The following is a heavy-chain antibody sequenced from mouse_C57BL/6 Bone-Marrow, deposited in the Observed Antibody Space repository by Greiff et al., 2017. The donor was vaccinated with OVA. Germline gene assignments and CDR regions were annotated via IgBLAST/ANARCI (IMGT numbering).Heavy chain of an antibody. D-gene: IGHD2-5*01. Sequence: EVQLQQSGAELVRPGSSVKMSCTTSGYTFTSYGINWVKQRPGQGLEWIGNIYIGNGYTEYTEKFKGKATLTSDTSSSTAYMQLSSLTSEDSAIYFCARDSNYGGFAYWGQGTLVTVSA. CDR3: ARDSNYGGFAY. CDR1: GYTFTSYG. J-gene: IGHJ3*01. V-gene: IGHV1-58*01. CDR2: IYIGNGYT.